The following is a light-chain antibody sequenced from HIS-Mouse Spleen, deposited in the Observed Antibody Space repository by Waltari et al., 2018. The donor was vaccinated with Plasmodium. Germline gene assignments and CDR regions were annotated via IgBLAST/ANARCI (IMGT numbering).Light chain of an antibody. CDR3: QQYNNWLFT. J-gene: IGKJ3*01. Sequence: EIVMPQSPDTLSVSPGSRATLSCRASQNVSSNFAWYQQKPGQAPRLLIYAASTRATGIPARFSGSGSGTEFTLTISSLQSEDFAVYYCQQYNNWLFTFGPGTKVDIK. CDR2: AAS. V-gene: IGKV3-15*01. CDR1: QNVSSN.